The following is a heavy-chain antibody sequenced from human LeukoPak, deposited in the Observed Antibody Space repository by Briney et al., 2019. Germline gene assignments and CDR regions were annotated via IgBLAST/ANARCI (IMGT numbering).Heavy chain of an antibody. J-gene: IGHJ4*02. D-gene: IGHD6-19*01. CDR2: ISGSGGST. V-gene: IGHV3-23*01. CDR1: GFTFSSYA. CDR3: AKVRNSSGWKEGFDY. Sequence: GGSLRLSCAASGFTFSSYAMSWVHQAPGKGLEWVSAISGSGGSTYYADSVKGRFTISRDNSKNTLYLQMNSLRAEDTAVYYCAKVRNSSGWKEGFDYWGQGTLVTVSS.